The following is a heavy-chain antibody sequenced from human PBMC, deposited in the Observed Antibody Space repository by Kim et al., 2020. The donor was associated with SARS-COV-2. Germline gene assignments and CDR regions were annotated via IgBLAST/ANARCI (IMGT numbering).Heavy chain of an antibody. D-gene: IGHD1-26*01. J-gene: IGHJ6*02. CDR3: AREAGSYYYYYYYGMDV. V-gene: IGHV3-11*06. Sequence: KGRFTISRDNAKNSLYLQMTSLSAQDTAVYYCAREAGSYYYYYYYGMDVWGQGTTATVSS.